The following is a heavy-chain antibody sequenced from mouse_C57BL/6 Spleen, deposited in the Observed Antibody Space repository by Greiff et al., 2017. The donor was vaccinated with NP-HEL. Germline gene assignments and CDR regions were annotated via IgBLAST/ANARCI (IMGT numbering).Heavy chain of an antibody. CDR3: ARVARYFDV. Sequence: VQLQQSGAELVKPGASVKLSCKASGYTFTSYWMQWVKQRPGQGLEWIGEIDPSDSYTNYNQKFKGKATLTVDTSSRTAYMQLSSLTSGDSAVYYCARVARYFDVWGTGTTVTGSS. D-gene: IGHD1-1*01. CDR1: GYTFTSYW. CDR2: IDPSDSYT. V-gene: IGHV1-50*01. J-gene: IGHJ1*03.